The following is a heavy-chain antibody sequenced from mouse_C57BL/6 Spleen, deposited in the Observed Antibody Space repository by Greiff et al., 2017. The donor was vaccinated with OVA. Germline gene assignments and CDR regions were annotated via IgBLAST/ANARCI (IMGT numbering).Heavy chain of an antibody. D-gene: IGHD3-2*02. Sequence: QVQLKQSGAELARPGASVKLSCKASGYTFTSYGISWVKQRTGQGLEWIGEIYPRSGNTYYNEKFKGKANLTADKSSSTAYMELRSLTSEDSAVDFCARGGDSSGYDAYWGQGTLVTVSA. CDR1: GYTFTSYG. CDR3: ARGGDSSGYDAY. V-gene: IGHV1-81*01. J-gene: IGHJ3*01. CDR2: IYPRSGNT.